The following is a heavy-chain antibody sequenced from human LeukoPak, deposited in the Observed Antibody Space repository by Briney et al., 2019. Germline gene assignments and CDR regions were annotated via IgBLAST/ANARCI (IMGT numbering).Heavy chain of an antibody. CDR2: INHGGST. V-gene: IGHV4-34*01. Sequence: PSETLSLTCAVYGGSFSGYYWSWIRQPPGKGLEWIGEINHGGSTNYNPSLKSRVTISVDTSKNQFSLKLSSVTAADTAVYYCARFDWLLFFDYWGQGTLVTVSS. CDR1: GGSFSGYY. CDR3: ARFDWLLFFDY. D-gene: IGHD3-9*01. J-gene: IGHJ4*02.